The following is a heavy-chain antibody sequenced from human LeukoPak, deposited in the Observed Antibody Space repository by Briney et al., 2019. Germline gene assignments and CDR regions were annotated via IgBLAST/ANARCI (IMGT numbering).Heavy chain of an antibody. D-gene: IGHD3-3*01. CDR2: ISYDGSNK. V-gene: IGHV3-30-3*01. CDR3: ARDGVRFLDSHVGEMPI. Sequence: GGSLRLSCAASGFTFSSYAMHWVRQAPGKGLEWVAVISYDGSNKYYADSVKGRFTISRDNSKNTLYLQMNSLRAEGTAVYYCARDGVRFLDSHVGEMPIWGQGTMVTVSS. CDR1: GFTFSSYA. J-gene: IGHJ3*02.